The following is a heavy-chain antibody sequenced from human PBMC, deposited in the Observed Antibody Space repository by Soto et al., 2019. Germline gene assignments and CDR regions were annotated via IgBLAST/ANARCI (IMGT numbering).Heavy chain of an antibody. CDR1: GFTFDDNA. CDR2: INWKSDI. V-gene: IGHV3-9*01. CDR3: AISQDRGGRTTFIY. Sequence: GGSLRLSCAVSGFTFDDNAMHWVRQAPEKGLEWVSGINWKSDIGYADSVKGRFTISRDNAESSLYLQMNSLRAEDTALYYCAISQDRGGRTTFIYWGQGTQVTVSS. D-gene: IGHD3-16*01. J-gene: IGHJ4*02.